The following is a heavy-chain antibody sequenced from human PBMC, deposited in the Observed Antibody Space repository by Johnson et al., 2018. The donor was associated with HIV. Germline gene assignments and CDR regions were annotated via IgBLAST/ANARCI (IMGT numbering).Heavy chain of an antibody. CDR1: GFTFSSYA. CDR3: AREPPVEMATHDAFDI. CDR2: MSYDGRNK. V-gene: IGHV3-30-3*01. D-gene: IGHD5-24*01. Sequence: QVQLVESGGGVVQPGRSLRLSCAASGFTFSSYAMHWVRQAPGQGLEWVAVMSYDGRNKYYADSVKGRFPISRDNSKNTLYLQMNSLRAEDTAVYYCAREPPVEMATHDAFDIWGQGTMVTVSS. J-gene: IGHJ3*02.